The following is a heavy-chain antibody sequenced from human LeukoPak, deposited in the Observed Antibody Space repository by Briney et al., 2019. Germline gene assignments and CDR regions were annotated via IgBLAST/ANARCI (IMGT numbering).Heavy chain of an antibody. Sequence: PSETLSLTCGVSGGSLSFYYWSWIRQSPGKGLEWIAEISQNGDSNYNMSLKSRVTISLDKSKNQVSLKLTSVTAADTAVYYCARDTYYYGSGTYYFNYWGQGTLVTVSS. CDR3: ARDTYYYGSGTYYFNY. D-gene: IGHD3-10*01. CDR1: GGSLSFYY. CDR2: ISQNGDS. V-gene: IGHV4-34*01. J-gene: IGHJ4*02.